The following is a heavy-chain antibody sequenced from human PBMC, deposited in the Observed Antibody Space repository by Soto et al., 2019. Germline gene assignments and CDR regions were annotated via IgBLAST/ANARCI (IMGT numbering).Heavy chain of an antibody. CDR3: ARDLQDIVVVVAAPPTSTPSWFDP. V-gene: IGHV1-18*01. Sequence: QVQLVQSGAEVKKPGASVKVSCKASGYTFTSYGISWVRQAPGQGLEWMGWISAYNGNTNYAQKLQGRVTMTTDTPASPASMALRSLRSDDTAVYYCARDLQDIVVVVAAPPTSTPSWFDPWGQGTLVTVSS. J-gene: IGHJ5*02. CDR1: GYTFTSYG. D-gene: IGHD2-15*01. CDR2: ISAYNGNT.